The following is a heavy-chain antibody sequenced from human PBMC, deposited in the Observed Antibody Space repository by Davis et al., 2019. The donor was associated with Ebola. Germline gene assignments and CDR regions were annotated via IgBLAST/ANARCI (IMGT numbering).Heavy chain of an antibody. Sequence: ASVKVSCKASGYTFTSYDINWVRQATGQGLEWMGWMNPNSGNTGYAQKFQGRVTMTRDTSTGTVYMELSSLRSEDTAVYYCAREGPGGYSSSTKVGWFDPWGQGTLVTVSS. CDR3: AREGPGGYSSSTKVGWFDP. CDR2: MNPNSGNT. V-gene: IGHV1-8*01. CDR1: GYTFTSYD. J-gene: IGHJ5*02. D-gene: IGHD6-13*01.